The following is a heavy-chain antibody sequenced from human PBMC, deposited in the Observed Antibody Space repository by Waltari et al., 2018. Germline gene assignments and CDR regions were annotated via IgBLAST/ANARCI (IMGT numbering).Heavy chain of an antibody. D-gene: IGHD1-26*01. CDR1: GYSISSGYF. CDR3: ARNSGNYSFFY. CDR2: IYHSGRT. V-gene: IGHV4-38-2*01. Sequence: QVQLQESGPGLVKPSETLSLTCAVSGYSISSGYFWGWIRQSPGKGLEWIGSIYHSGRTYYNPSLNSRVTISVDTSKNQFSLKLSSVTAADTAVYYCARNSGNYSFFYWGQGTLVTVSS. J-gene: IGHJ4*02.